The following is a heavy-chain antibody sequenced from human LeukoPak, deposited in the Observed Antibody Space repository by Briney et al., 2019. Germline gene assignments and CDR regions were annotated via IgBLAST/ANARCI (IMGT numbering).Heavy chain of an antibody. J-gene: IGHJ3*02. CDR3: ARLIDTARRWLQLKGAFDI. V-gene: IGHV4-39*07. Sequence: SETLSLTCTVSGGSISSSSYYWGWIRQPPGKGLEWIGSIYYSGSTYYNPSLKSRVTISVDTSKNQFSLKLSSVTAADTAVYYCARLIDTARRWLQLKGAFDIWGQGTMVTVSS. D-gene: IGHD5-24*01. CDR2: IYYSGST. CDR1: GGSISSSSYY.